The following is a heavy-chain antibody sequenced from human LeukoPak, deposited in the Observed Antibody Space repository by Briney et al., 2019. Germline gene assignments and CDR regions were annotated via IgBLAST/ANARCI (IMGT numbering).Heavy chain of an antibody. CDR3: ALAPNSNWFDF. Sequence: SETLSLTCSVSGDSTSDFYWNWIRQSPGKRLEWIGNIHDSGISNYNLSLKSRVTISIDTSRGQFFLKLSSVTAADTALYYCALAPNSNWFDFWGQGTLVTVSS. D-gene: IGHD5-24*01. CDR1: GDSTSDFY. J-gene: IGHJ5*01. CDR2: IHDSGIS. V-gene: IGHV4-4*08.